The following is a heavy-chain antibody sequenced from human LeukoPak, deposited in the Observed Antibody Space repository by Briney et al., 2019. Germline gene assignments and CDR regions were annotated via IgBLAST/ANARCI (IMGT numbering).Heavy chain of an antibody. D-gene: IGHD3-22*01. CDR1: GFTFSDYY. CDR2: ISSSGSTI. CDR3: ARVGRKGGYYYDSSGYYSEVDY. Sequence: PGGSLRLSCAASGFTFSDYYMSWIRQAPGKGLEWVSYISSSGSTIYYADSVKGRFTISRDNAKNSLYLQMNSLRAEDTAVYYCARVGRKGGYYYDSSGYYSEVDYWGQGNLVTVSS. J-gene: IGHJ4*02. V-gene: IGHV3-11*01.